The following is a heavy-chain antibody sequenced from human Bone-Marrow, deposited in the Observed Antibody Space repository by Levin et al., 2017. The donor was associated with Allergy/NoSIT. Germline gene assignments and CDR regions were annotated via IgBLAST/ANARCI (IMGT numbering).Heavy chain of an antibody. J-gene: IGHJ4*01. CDR1: GFTFSTYP. Sequence: SCAASGFTFSTYPMNWVRQAPGKGLAWVSFITSSSSHIYYADSVKGRFTISRDNAKKSLYLQMNSLRAEDTAVYYCARVGWGGHNSGFDTWGHGTLVTVSS. V-gene: IGHV3-21*01. D-gene: IGHD5-24*01. CDR3: ARVGWGGHNSGFDT. CDR2: ITSSSSHI.